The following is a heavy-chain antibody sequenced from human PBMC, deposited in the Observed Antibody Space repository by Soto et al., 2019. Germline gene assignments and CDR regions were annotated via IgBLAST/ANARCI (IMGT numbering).Heavy chain of an antibody. CDR3: ARDRTSTLVHRYYSMDV. D-gene: IGHD2-2*01. J-gene: IGHJ6*02. CDR2: IIPLFGTS. V-gene: IGHV1-69*01. CDR1: GGTFSNYG. Sequence: QVQLVQSGAEVKKPGSSVKVSCKASGGTFSNYGISWVRQATGQGLEWMGGIIPLFGTSNYAQKFQGRVTITADASTSTAYMELSSLRSEDTAVYYCARDRTSTLVHRYYSMDVWGQATTVTVSS.